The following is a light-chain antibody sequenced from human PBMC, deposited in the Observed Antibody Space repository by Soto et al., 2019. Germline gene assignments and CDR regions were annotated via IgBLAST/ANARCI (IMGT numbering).Light chain of an antibody. V-gene: IGKV4-1*01. CDR1: RNILYSSNNKNY. J-gene: IGKJ1*01. CDR3: QQYYSAPPT. Sequence: DIVMTQSPDSLAVSLGERATINCKSSRNILYSSNNKNYLAWYQQKPGQPPKLLIYWTSSRESGDPDRFSGSGSGTDFTLTISSLQAEDMAVYYCQQYYSAPPTFGQGTKVEIK. CDR2: WTS.